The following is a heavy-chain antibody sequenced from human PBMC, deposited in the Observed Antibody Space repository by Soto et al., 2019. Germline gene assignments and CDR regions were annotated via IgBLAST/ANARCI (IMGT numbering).Heavy chain of an antibody. Sequence: ASVKVSCKASGYTFTTYYMHWVRQAPGQGLEWMGIINPSGDSTTYAQKFRGRFTMTRDTSTDTLFMELSSLRSVDTATYYCAHLNTRGYYFDYWGQGALVTVSS. CDR3: AHLNTRGYYFDY. J-gene: IGHJ4*02. CDR1: GYTFTTYY. CDR2: INPSGDST. V-gene: IGHV1-46*01.